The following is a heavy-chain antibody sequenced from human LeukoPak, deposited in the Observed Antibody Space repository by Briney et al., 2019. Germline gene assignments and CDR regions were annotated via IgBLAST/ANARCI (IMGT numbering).Heavy chain of an antibody. Sequence: SVKVSCKASGGTFSSYAISWVRQAPGQGLEWMGGIIPIFGTANYAQKFQGRVTITTDESTSTAYLELSSLRSEDTAVYYCARDRTLYVHAFDNWGQGTLVTVSS. CDR3: ARDRTLYVHAFDN. CDR2: IIPIFGTA. J-gene: IGHJ4*02. CDR1: GGTFSSYA. D-gene: IGHD2-8*01. V-gene: IGHV1-69*05.